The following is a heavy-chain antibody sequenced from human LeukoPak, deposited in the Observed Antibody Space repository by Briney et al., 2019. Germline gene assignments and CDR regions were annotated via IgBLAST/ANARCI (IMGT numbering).Heavy chain of an antibody. J-gene: IGHJ6*03. D-gene: IGHD3-9*01. Sequence: ASVKVSCKASGYTFTSYAMNWVRQAPGQGLEWMGWINTNTGNPTYAQGFTGRFVFSLDTSVSTAYLQISSLRAEDTAVYYCASGQTLRYFDWSKSYYYYYYYMDVWGKGTTVTVSS. CDR2: INTNTGNP. V-gene: IGHV7-4-1*02. CDR3: ASGQTLRYFDWSKSYYYYYYYMDV. CDR1: GYTFTSYA.